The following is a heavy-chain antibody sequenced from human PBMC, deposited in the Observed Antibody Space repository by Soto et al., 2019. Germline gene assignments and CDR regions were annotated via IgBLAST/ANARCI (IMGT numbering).Heavy chain of an antibody. Sequence: AGSGFTFSSYSMNWVRQAPGKGLEWVSSISSSSSYIYYADSVKGRFAISRDNAKNSLYLQMNSLRAEDTAVYYCAREGLDYYDSSGDAFDIWGQGTMVTVSS. D-gene: IGHD3-22*01. J-gene: IGHJ3*02. CDR1: GFTFSSYS. CDR3: AREGLDYYDSSGDAFDI. V-gene: IGHV3-21*01. CDR2: ISSSSSYI.